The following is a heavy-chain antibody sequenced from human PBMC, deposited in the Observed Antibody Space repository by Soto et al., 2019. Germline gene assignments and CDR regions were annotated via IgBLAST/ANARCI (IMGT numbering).Heavy chain of an antibody. J-gene: IGHJ4*02. V-gene: IGHV1-2*02. D-gene: IGHD1-26*01. Sequence: QVQLVQSGAGVKKSGASVKISCKASGYSFTGYYIHWVRQAPGQGFEWMGEISPNSGGTKYAQKFQGRVTMTRVTSITTVYMDLSNLSPDDTAVYYCGKGRSGDVGVFYWGQGTLVTVYS. CDR1: GYSFTGYY. CDR3: GKGRSGDVGVFY. CDR2: ISPNSGGT.